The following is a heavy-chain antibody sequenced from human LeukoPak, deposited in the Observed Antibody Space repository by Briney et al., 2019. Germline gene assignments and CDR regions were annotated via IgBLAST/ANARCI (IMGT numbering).Heavy chain of an antibody. CDR1: GYTFTSYD. Sequence: GASVKVSCKASGYTFTSYDINWVRQATGQGLEWMGWMNPNSGNTGYAQKFQGRVTITRNTSISTAYMELRSLRSGDTAVYYCARGISRLPGDYFDSWGQGTLVTVSS. D-gene: IGHD2-2*01. J-gene: IGHJ4*02. CDR2: MNPNSGNT. V-gene: IGHV1-8*03. CDR3: ARGISRLPGDYFDS.